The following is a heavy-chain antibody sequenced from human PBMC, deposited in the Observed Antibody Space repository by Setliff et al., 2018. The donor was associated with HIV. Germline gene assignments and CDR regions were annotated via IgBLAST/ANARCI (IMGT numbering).Heavy chain of an antibody. CDR1: GFTFVSYW. D-gene: IGHD2-21*02. CDR2: IDPSDSYT. CDR3: ARHGSMVPGLDP. J-gene: IGHJ5*02. V-gene: IGHV5-10-1*01. Sequence: GESLKISCKASGFTFVSYWITWVRQMPGKGLQWMGRIDPSDSYTHYSPSFEGHVTISADEPISTAYLQWSSLKASDTGIYFCARHGSMVPGLDPWGQGTLVTVSS.